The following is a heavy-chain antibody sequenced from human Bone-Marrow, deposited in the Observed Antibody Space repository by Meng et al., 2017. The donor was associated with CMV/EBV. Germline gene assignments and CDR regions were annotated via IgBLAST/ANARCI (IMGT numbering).Heavy chain of an antibody. CDR2: IKEDGSVK. V-gene: IGHV3-7*01. D-gene: IGHD6-13*01. J-gene: IGHJ4*02. CDR3: ATSAGAAGNS. Sequence: GGSLRLSCAASGFTFTAYWMSWVRQAPGKGLEWVANIKEDGSVKYYVDSVRGRFTISRDNGKKSVYLQMSSLRAEDTAVYYCATSAGAAGNSWGQGNLVTVSS. CDR1: GFTFTAYW.